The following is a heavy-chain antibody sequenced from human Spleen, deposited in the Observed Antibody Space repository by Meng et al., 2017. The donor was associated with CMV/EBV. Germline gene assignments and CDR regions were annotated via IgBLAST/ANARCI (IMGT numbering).Heavy chain of an antibody. J-gene: IGHJ6*02. CDR3: ARSLNPNYYYYFMDV. CDR2: ISSHSGTI. CDR1: GFTFGDFG. Sequence: SLKISCATSGFTFGDFGMHWVRQAPGKGLEWVSGISSHSGTIAYADSVKGRFTISRDNARNSLFLQMNSLRREDTALYHCARSLNPNYYYYFMDVWGQGTTVTVSS. V-gene: IGHV3-9*01. D-gene: IGHD5-24*01.